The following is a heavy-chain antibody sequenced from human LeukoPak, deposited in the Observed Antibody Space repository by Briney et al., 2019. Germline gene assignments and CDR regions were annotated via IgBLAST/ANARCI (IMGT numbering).Heavy chain of an antibody. J-gene: IGHJ5*02. V-gene: IGHV4-34*01. CDR1: GGFFSGYY. D-gene: IGHD3-10*01. CDR3: ARVPATIYYYGSGSYYNGVDWFDP. CDR2: INHSGST. Sequence: SETLSLTCAVYGGFFSGYYWSWIRQPPGRGLEWIGEINHSGSTNYNPSLKSRVTISVDTSMNQFSLKLSSVTAADTAVYYCARVPATIYYYGSGSYYNGVDWFDPWGQGTLVTVSS.